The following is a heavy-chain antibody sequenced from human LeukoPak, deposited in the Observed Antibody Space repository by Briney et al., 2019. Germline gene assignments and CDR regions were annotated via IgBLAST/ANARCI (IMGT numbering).Heavy chain of an antibody. CDR1: GDSITSDKW. V-gene: IGHV4-4*02. Sequence: SGTLSLTCAVSGDSITSDKWWTWVRQPPGKGLEWIGEIHHSKSSNYYPSLKSRVTISVDKSKNQFSLELNSVTAADTAVYYCARHGYSYGSVAYLDYWGQGTLVTVSS. J-gene: IGHJ4*02. CDR2: IHHSKSS. CDR3: ARHGYSYGSVAYLDY. D-gene: IGHD5-18*01.